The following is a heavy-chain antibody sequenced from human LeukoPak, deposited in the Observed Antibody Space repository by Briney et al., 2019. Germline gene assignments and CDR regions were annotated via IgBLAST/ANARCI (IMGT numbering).Heavy chain of an antibody. CDR3: AKGEYSSGWYEIDY. Sequence: GGSLRLSCAASGFNFSAYGMHWVRQAPGKGPEWVAVISYDGSNKYYADSVKGRFTISRDNSKNTLYLQMNSLRAEDTAVYYCAKGEYSSGWYEIDYWGQGTLVTVSS. V-gene: IGHV3-30*18. CDR2: ISYDGSNK. D-gene: IGHD6-19*01. J-gene: IGHJ4*02. CDR1: GFNFSAYG.